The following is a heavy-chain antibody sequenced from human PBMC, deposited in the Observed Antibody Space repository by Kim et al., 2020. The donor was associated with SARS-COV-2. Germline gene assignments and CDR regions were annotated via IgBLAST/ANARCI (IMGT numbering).Heavy chain of an antibody. J-gene: IGHJ4*02. V-gene: IGHV4-39*01. D-gene: IGHD3-22*01. Sequence: DSNPTLKRRVTISVDPSKNQFSLKLSAVTAADTAVYYCAVPPQGWLPLDYWGQGTLVTVSS. CDR3: AVPPQGWLPLDY.